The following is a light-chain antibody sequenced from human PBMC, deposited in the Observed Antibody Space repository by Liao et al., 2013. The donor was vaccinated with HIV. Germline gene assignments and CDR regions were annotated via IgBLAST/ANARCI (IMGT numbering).Light chain of an antibody. Sequence: SYELAQPSSVSVSPGQTARITCSGHILTKKYTRWFQQKPGQAPVLVIYKDSERPSEIPERFSGSNSGNTATLIITGAETVDEADYYCLAWDTTTAFFGGGTKLTVL. CDR2: KDS. V-gene: IGLV3-27*01. CDR3: LAWDTTTAF. CDR1: ILTKKY. J-gene: IGLJ2*01.